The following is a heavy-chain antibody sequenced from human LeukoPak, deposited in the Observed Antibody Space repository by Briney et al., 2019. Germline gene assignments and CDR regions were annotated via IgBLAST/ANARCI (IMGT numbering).Heavy chain of an antibody. D-gene: IGHD3-22*01. Sequence: PGGSLRLSCAASGFTFSSYDMHWVRQAPGKGLEWVAVIWYDGSNKYYADSVKGRFTISRDNSKNTLYLQMNSLRAEDTAVYYCARDAYYYDSSGYYDYWGQGTLVTVSS. CDR3: ARDAYYYDSSGYYDY. CDR2: IWYDGSNK. CDR1: GFTFSSYD. J-gene: IGHJ4*02. V-gene: IGHV3-33*01.